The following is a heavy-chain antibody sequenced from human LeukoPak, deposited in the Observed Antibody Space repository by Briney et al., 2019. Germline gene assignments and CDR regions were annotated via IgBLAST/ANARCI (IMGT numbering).Heavy chain of an antibody. V-gene: IGHV4-30-4*02. CDR1: GGSISSGDYY. CDR2: IYYSGST. Sequence: SETLSLTCTVSGGSISSGDYYWSWIRQPPGKGLEWIGYIYYSGSTYYNPSLKSRVTISVDTSKNQFSLKLSSMTAADTAVYYCARYTVTSYYYYYMDVWGKGTTVTVSS. D-gene: IGHD4-11*01. CDR3: ARYTVTSYYYYYMDV. J-gene: IGHJ6*03.